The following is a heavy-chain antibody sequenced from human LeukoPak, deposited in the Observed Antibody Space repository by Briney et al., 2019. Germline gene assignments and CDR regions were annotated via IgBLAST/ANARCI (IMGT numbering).Heavy chain of an antibody. CDR3: ARDLPDYDSSGYYLFSYYYYGMDV. J-gene: IGHJ6*02. Sequence: PGGSLRLSCAASGFTFSSYAMSWVRQAPGKGLEWVSAISGSGGSTYYADSVKGRFTISRDNSKNTLYLQMNSLRAEDTAVYYCARDLPDYDSSGYYLFSYYYYGMDVWGQGTTVTVSS. V-gene: IGHV3-23*01. CDR2: ISGSGGST. D-gene: IGHD3-22*01. CDR1: GFTFSSYA.